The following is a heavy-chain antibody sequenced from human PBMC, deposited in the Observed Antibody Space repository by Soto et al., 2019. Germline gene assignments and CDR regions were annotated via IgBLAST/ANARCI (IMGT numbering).Heavy chain of an antibody. D-gene: IGHD3-16*02. CDR2: IYWDDVQ. Sequence: TLSLTCTVSGGSISSYYWSWIRQPPGKALEWLALIYWDDVQRYSPSLRSRVTITKDTSKNQVVLKMTNMDPVDTATYYCAHSIATDFDYWGQGILVTVSS. V-gene: IGHV2-5*08. CDR3: AHSIATDFDY. J-gene: IGHJ4*02. CDR1: GGSISSYYW.